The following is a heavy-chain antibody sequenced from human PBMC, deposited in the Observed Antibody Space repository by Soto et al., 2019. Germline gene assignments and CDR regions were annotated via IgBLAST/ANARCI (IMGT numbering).Heavy chain of an antibody. CDR3: AKVNCNYASYFDY. Sequence: QVQLVQSGAEVKKPGSSVKVSCTASGVTFSSYAISWVRQAPGQGLEWMGGIIPIFGTANYAQKFQGRVTITADESTSTAYMELSSMRSEDTAVYYRAKVNCNYASYFDYWGQGTLFTVS. J-gene: IGHJ4*02. V-gene: IGHV1-69*01. D-gene: IGHD1-7*01. CDR2: IIPIFGTA. CDR1: GVTFSSYA.